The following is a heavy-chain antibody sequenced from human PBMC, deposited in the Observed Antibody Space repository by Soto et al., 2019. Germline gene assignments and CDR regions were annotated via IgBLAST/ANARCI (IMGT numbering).Heavy chain of an antibody. CDR2: INPSGGST. D-gene: IGHD3-22*01. CDR1: GYTFTSYY. J-gene: IGHJ6*04. CDR3: ARDPPYYDSSGTLMEV. Sequence: ASVKVSCKASGYTFTSYYMHWVRQAPGQGLEWMGIINPSGGSTSYAQKFQGRVTMTRDTSTSTVYMELSSLGSEDTAVYYCARDPPYYDSSGTLMEVWGKRTTVNVPS. V-gene: IGHV1-46*01.